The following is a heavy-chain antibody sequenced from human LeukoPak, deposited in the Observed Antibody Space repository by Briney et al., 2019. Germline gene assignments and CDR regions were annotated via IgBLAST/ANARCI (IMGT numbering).Heavy chain of an antibody. Sequence: PSETLSLTCAVSGYSISSGYYWGWIRQPPGKGLEWIGSICHSGSTYYNPSLKSRVTISVDTSKNHFSLKLTSVTAADTAVYYCARPRRDSSGWYIDYWGQGTLVTVSS. CDR2: ICHSGST. J-gene: IGHJ4*02. CDR1: GYSISSGYY. CDR3: ARPRRDSSGWYIDY. V-gene: IGHV4-38-2*01. D-gene: IGHD6-19*01.